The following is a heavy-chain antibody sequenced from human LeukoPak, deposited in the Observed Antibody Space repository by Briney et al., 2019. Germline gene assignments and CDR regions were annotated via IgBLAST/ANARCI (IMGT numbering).Heavy chain of an antibody. CDR3: AKDGGGYYDSRGYPL. D-gene: IGHD3-22*01. V-gene: IGHV3-23*01. CDR1: GFTFSNSA. CDR2: IGAGGSST. J-gene: IGHJ1*01. Sequence: GGSLRLSCAASGFTFSNSAMSWVRQAPGKGLEWVSTIGAGGSSTYYADSVKGRFTISRDNSKNTLYLQMNSLRAEDTAVYYCAKDGGGYYDSRGYPLWGQGTLVTISS.